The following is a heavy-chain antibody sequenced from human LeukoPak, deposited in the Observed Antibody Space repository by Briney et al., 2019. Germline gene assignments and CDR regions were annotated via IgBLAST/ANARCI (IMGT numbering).Heavy chain of an antibody. Sequence: SETLSLTCTVSGGSISSSSYYWGWIRQPPGKGLEWIGSIYYSGSTYYNPSLKSRVTISVDTSKNQFSLKLSSVTAADTAVYYCAGQREGGQGYGSGSYDYWGQGTLVTVSS. CDR3: AGQREGGQGYGSGSYDY. V-gene: IGHV4-39*01. CDR2: IYYSGST. CDR1: GGSISSSSYY. J-gene: IGHJ4*02. D-gene: IGHD3-10*01.